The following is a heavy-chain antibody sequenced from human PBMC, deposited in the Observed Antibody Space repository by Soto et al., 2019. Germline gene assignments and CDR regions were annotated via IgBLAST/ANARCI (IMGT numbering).Heavy chain of an antibody. Sequence: QVQLQQWGAGLLKPSETLSLTCAVYGGSFSGYYWSWIRQPPGKGLEWIGEINHSGSTNYNPSLKSRVTISVDTSKNQFSLKLSSVTAADTAVYYCARSRAVAGTSLGYGGQGTLVTVSS. V-gene: IGHV4-34*01. CDR2: INHSGST. CDR3: ARSRAVAGTSLGY. J-gene: IGHJ4*02. D-gene: IGHD6-19*01. CDR1: GGSFSGYY.